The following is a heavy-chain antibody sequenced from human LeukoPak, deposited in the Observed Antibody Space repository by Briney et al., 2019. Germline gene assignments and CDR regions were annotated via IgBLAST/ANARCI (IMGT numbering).Heavy chain of an antibody. CDR1: GGSFSGYY. D-gene: IGHD3-10*01. V-gene: IGHV4-34*01. Sequence: SETLSLTCAVYGGSFSGYYWSWIRQPPGKGLEWIGEINHSGSTNYNPSLKSRVTISVDTSKNQFSLKLSSVTAADTAVYYCARSPNYKGYFDYWGQGTLVTVSS. CDR2: INHSGST. J-gene: IGHJ4*02. CDR3: ARSPNYKGYFDY.